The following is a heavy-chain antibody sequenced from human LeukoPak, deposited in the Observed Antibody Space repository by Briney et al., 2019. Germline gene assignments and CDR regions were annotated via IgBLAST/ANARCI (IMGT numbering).Heavy chain of an antibody. CDR1: GGSISSGDYY. J-gene: IGHJ4*02. Sequence: SETLSLTCTVSGGSISSGDYYWSWIRQHPGQGLEWIGYIYYGESTYYNPSLKSRVTISVDTSKNQFSLKLSSVTAADTAVYYCARLDYGDYMFDYWGQGTLVTVSS. CDR3: ARLDYGDYMFDY. V-gene: IGHV4-31*03. CDR2: IYYGEST. D-gene: IGHD4-17*01.